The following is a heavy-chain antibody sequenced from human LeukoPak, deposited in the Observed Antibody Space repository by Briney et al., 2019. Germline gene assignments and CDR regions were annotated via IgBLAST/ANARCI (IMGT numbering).Heavy chain of an antibody. CDR2: INHSGST. D-gene: IGHD3-10*01. Sequence: LRLSFAAAGCAFSSHSMSWICQPPGPRLDWTLEINHSGSTNYNPSLKSRVTISVDTSKNQFSLKLSSVTAADTAVYYCARPTMVRGVPLPFDYWGQGTLVTVSS. CDR1: GCAFSSHS. V-gene: IGHV4-34*01. J-gene: IGHJ4*02. CDR3: ARPTMVRGVPLPFDY.